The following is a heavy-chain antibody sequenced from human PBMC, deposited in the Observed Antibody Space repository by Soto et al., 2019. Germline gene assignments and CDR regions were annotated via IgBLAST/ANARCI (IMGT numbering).Heavy chain of an antibody. D-gene: IGHD6-6*01. V-gene: IGHV4-34*01. CDR1: GGSFSGYY. CDR2: INHSGST. Sequence: KPSETLSLTCAVYGGSFSGYYWSWIRQPPGKGLEWIGEINHSGSTNYNPSLKSRVTISVDTSKNQFSLKLSSVTAADTAVYYCARSGIAARPDRRYNWFDPWGQGTLVTVSS. CDR3: ARSGIAARPDRRYNWFDP. J-gene: IGHJ5*02.